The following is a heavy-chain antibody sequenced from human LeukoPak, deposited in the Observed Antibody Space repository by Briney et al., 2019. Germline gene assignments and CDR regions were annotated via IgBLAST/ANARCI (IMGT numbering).Heavy chain of an antibody. CDR3: AKALGGSGTYYIAY. V-gene: IGHV3-23*01. J-gene: IGHJ4*02. CDR2: ISGSGAAT. CDR1: GFTFSSFA. D-gene: IGHD3-10*01. Sequence: GGSLRLSCAASGFTFSSFAMSWVRQAPGKGLEWVSVISGSGAATYYADSVKGRFTISRDNSKNTLYLQMNSLRAEDTAVYYCAKALGGSGTYYIAYWGQGTLVTVSS.